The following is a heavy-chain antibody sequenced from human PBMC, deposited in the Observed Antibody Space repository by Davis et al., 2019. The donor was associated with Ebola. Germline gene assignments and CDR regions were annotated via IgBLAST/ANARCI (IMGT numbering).Heavy chain of an antibody. CDR2: IKQDGSEK. Sequence: GSLRLSCAASGFTFSSYWMSWVRQAPGKGLEWVANIKQDGSEKYYVDSVKGRFTISRDNAKNSLYLQMNSLRAEDTAVYYCARDKKIVRWYFDLWGRGTLVTVSS. CDR1: GFTFSSYW. D-gene: IGHD3-16*02. CDR3: ARDKKIVRWYFDL. J-gene: IGHJ2*01. V-gene: IGHV3-7*03.